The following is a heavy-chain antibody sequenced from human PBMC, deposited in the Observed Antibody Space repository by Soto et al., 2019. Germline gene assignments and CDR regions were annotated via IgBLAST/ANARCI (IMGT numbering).Heavy chain of an antibody. D-gene: IGHD2-15*01. CDR2: FDPEDGET. CDR3: ATAGYCSGGSCLPQAFDI. V-gene: IGHV1-24*01. J-gene: IGHJ3*02. CDR1: GYTLTELS. Sequence: ASVKVSCKVSGYTLTELSMHWVRQAPGKGLEWMGGFDPEDGETIYAQKFQGRVTMTEDTSTDTAYMELSSLRSEDTAVYYCATAGYCSGGSCLPQAFDIWGQGTMVTVSS.